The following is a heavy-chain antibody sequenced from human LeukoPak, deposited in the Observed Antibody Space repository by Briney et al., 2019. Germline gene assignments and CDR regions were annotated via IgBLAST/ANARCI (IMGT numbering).Heavy chain of an antibody. CDR2: INWNGGST. CDR1: GFPFSSFA. D-gene: IGHD3-22*01. Sequence: GGSLTPSCAASGFPFSSFAMSWVRQAPRKGLEWVSGINWNGGSTVHADSVKGRFTISRDNAKNSLYLQMNSLRAEDTALYYWARDDENVLGYYYDSSGYQPSWFDPWGQGTLVTVSS. CDR3: ARDDENVLGYYYDSSGYQPSWFDP. V-gene: IGHV3-20*04. J-gene: IGHJ5*02.